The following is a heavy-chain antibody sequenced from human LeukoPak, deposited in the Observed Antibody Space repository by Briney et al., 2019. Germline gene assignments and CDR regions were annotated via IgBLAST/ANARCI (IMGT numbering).Heavy chain of an antibody. CDR2: SNPTDGGS. D-gene: IGHD2-15*01. Sequence: ASVKVSCKASGFTFSNYYIHWVRQAPGQGLEWMGMSNPTDGGSRYAQKFQGRVTMTRDMSTDTLYMEVSSLRSEDTAIYYCARANDQDFDYWGQGTLVTVSS. CDR1: GFTFSNYY. J-gene: IGHJ4*02. CDR3: ARANDQDFDY. V-gene: IGHV1-46*01.